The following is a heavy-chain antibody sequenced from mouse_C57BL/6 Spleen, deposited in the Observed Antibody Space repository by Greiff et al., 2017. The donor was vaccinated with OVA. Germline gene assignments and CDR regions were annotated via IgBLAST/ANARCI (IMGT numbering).Heavy chain of an antibody. V-gene: IGHV1-15*01. CDR2: IDPETGGP. J-gene: IGHJ4*01. CDR1: GYTFTDYE. CDR3: KKNYYGSSLAMDY. D-gene: IGHD1-1*01. Sequence: QVQLQQSGAELVRPGASVTLSCKASGYTFTDYEMHWVKQTPVHGLEWIGAIDPETGGPAYNQKFKGKAILTADKSSSTAYMELRSLTSEDSAVYYCKKNYYGSSLAMDYWGQGTSVTVSS.